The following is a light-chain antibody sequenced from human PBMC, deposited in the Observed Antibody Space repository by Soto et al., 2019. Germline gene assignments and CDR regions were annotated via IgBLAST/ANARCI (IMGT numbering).Light chain of an antibody. CDR3: QHRRSWPLT. CDR1: QSVNNA. J-gene: IGKJ4*01. V-gene: IGKV3-11*01. Sequence: EIVLTQSPDTLSLSPGERATLSCRASQSVNNALAWYQQKPGQAPRLLIYDASNRATGIPARFSGSGSGTDVTLTISSLEPEDYAVYYCQHRRSWPLTFGGGTKVEIK. CDR2: DAS.